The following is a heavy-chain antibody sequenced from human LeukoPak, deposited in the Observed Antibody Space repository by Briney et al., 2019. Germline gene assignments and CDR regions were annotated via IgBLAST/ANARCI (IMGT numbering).Heavy chain of an antibody. D-gene: IGHD5-18*01. CDR1: GFTFSNAW. CDR3: TTAVSRGYSYGIDY. CDR2: IKSKTDGGTT. Sequence: GGSLRLSCAASGFTFSNAWMSWVRQAPGKGLEWVGRIKSKTDGGTTDYAAPVKGRFTISRDDSKNTLYLQMNSLKTEDTAVYYCTTAVSRGYSYGIDYWGQGTLVTVSS. V-gene: IGHV3-15*01. J-gene: IGHJ4*02.